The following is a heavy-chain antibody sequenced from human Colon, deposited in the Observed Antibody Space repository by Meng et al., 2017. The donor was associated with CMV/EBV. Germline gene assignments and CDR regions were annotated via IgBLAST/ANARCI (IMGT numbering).Heavy chain of an antibody. V-gene: IGHV3-20*04. J-gene: IGHJ4*02. CDR3: ASYCSSTSCYTAGLVH. CDR1: GFTFDDYG. CDR2: INWNGGST. Sequence: GGSLRLSCAASGFTFDDYGMSWVRQAPGKGLEWVSGINWNGGSTGYADSVKGRFTISRDNAKDSLYLQMRSLRAEDTALYYCASYCSSTSCYTAGLVHWGQGTLVTVSS. D-gene: IGHD2-2*02.